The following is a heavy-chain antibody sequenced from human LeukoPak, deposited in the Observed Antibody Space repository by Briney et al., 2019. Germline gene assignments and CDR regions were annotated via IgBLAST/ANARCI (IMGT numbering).Heavy chain of an antibody. D-gene: IGHD5-24*01. V-gene: IGHV1-69*04. CDR1: GGTFSSYA. J-gene: IGHJ4*02. CDR3: ARDLGDGYIWGRYFDY. Sequence: SVKVSCKASGGTFSSYAISWVRQAPGQGLEWMGRIIPIFGIANYAQKFQGRVTITADKSTSTAYMELSSLRSEDTAVYYCARDLGDGYIWGRYFDYWGQGTLVTVSS. CDR2: IIPIFGIA.